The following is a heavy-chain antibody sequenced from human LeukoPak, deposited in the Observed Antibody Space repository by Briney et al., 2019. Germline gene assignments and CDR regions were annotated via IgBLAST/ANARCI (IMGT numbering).Heavy chain of an antibody. D-gene: IGHD1-1*01. Sequence: GGSLRLSCAASGFTVSSNYMSWVRQAPGKGLEWVSVIYSGGSTYYADSVKGRFTISRDNSKNTLYLQMNSLRAENTAVYYCARDRERRFDYWGQGTLVTVSS. CDR3: ARDRERRFDY. V-gene: IGHV3-53*01. CDR1: GFTVSSNY. J-gene: IGHJ4*02. CDR2: IYSGGST.